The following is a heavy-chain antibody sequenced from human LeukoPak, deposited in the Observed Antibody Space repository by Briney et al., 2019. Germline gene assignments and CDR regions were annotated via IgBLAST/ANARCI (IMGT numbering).Heavy chain of an antibody. CDR2: ISSSGSTI. D-gene: IGHD2-2*01. Sequence: PGGSLRLSCAASGFTFSSYEMNWFRQAPGKGLEWVSYISSSGSTIYYADSVKGRFTISRDNAKNSLYLQMNSLRAEDTAVYYCASRRSTLSCSSTSCSLGYWGQGTLVTVSS. V-gene: IGHV3-48*03. CDR1: GFTFSSYE. J-gene: IGHJ4*02. CDR3: ASRRSTLSCSSTSCSLGY.